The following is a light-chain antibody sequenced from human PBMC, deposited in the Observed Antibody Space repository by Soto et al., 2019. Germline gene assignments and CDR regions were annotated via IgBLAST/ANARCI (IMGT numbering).Light chain of an antibody. J-gene: IGLJ1*01. CDR3: TSYTSSSLYV. V-gene: IGLV2-14*01. CDR1: SSDVGGYSY. CDR2: DVS. Sequence: QSALAQPASVSGYPGQSITISCTGTSSDVGGYSYVSWYQQLPGKAPKLMIYDVSDRPSGVSNRFSGSKSGNTASLTISGLQAEDEADYYCTSYTSSSLYVFGTGTEVTVL.